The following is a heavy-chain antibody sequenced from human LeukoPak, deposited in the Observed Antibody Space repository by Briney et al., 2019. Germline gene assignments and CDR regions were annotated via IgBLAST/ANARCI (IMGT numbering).Heavy chain of an antibody. J-gene: IGHJ4*02. V-gene: IGHV4-38-2*02. CDR3: ARGLAVAGTGGHDY. CDR1: GYSISSGYY. Sequence: SETLSPTCTVSGYSISSGYYWGWIRQPPGKGLEWIGSIYHSGSTYYNPSLKSRVTISVDTSKNQFSLKLSSVTAADTAVYYCARGLAVAGTGGHDYWGQGTLVTVSS. CDR2: IYHSGST. D-gene: IGHD6-19*01.